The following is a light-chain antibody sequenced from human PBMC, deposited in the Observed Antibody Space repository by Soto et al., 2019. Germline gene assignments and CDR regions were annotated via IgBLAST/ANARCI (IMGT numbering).Light chain of an antibody. CDR2: LGS. CDR1: QSLLHSNGYNY. J-gene: IGKJ4*01. V-gene: IGKV2-28*01. Sequence: DIVMTQSPLSLPVTPGEPASISCRSSQSLLHSNGYNYLDWYLQKPGQSLQLLIYLGSNRASGVPDRFSGSGSGTDFTLKISRVEAEDVGVYYCMQALHTPLTFGGGTKVEIK. CDR3: MQALHTPLT.